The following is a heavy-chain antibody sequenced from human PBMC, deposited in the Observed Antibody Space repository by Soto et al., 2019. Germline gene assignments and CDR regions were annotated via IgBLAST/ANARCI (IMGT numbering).Heavy chain of an antibody. D-gene: IGHD1-26*01. CDR3: AREVGATRVDV. J-gene: IGHJ6*02. V-gene: IGHV1-8*01. CDR2: MNPNSGNT. CDR1: GYTFTSYD. Sequence: QVQLVQSGAEVKKPGASVKVSCKASGYTFTSYDINWVRQATGQGLEWMGWMNPNSGNTGYAQKLQGRVTVTRDTSISTSYMELSSLRSEGKALYYCAREVGATRVDVLGQGSTFTVSS.